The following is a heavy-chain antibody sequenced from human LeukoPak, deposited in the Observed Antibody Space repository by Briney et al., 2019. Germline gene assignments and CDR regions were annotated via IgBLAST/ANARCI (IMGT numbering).Heavy chain of an antibody. CDR2: IYHTGST. CDR3: ARDDFGVALGGV. CDR1: GGSFSGYY. J-gene: IGHJ6*04. D-gene: IGHD3-3*01. Sequence: PSETLSLTCAVYGGSFSGYYWSWIRQSPGKGLEWIGQIYHTGSTNYNPSLKSRVTILLDRSKNQFSLKLSSVTAADTAVYYCARDDFGVALGGVWGRGTTVIVSS. V-gene: IGHV4-34*01.